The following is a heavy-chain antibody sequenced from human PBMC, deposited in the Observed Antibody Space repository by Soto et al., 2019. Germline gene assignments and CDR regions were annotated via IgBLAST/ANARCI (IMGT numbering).Heavy chain of an antibody. J-gene: IGHJ6*04. D-gene: IGHD3-10*01. CDR3: ARDSSYYRYITMVRGPLDV. V-gene: IGHV3-74*01. CDR1: GFTFSSYW. CDR2: INSDGSST. Sequence: EVQLVESGGGLVQPGGSLRLSCAASGFTFSSYWMHWVRQAPGKGLVWVSRINSDGSSTSYADSVKGRFTISRDNAKNTLYLQMNSLRAEDTAVYYCARDSSYYRYITMVRGPLDVWGKGTTVTVSS.